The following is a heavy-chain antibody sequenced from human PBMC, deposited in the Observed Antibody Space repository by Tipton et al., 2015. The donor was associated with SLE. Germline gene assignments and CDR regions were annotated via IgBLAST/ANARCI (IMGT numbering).Heavy chain of an antibody. CDR3: ARESCNVGNCYFDY. CDR2: IYHTGST. V-gene: IGHV4-4*01. Sequence: TLSLTCAVSGGSVSSDNWWSWVRLPPGKGLEWIGEIYHTGSTHYNPSLKTRVTISVDKSRNQFSLTLTSVTAADTAVYFCARESCNVGNCYFDYWGRGTLVTVSS. D-gene: IGHD2-15*01. CDR1: GGSVSSDNW. J-gene: IGHJ4*02.